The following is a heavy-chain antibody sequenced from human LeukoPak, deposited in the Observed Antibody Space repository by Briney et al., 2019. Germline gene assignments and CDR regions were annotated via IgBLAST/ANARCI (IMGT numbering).Heavy chain of an antibody. V-gene: IGHV1-69*13. CDR3: ARDRSGYCSGGSCYRDWFDP. J-gene: IGHJ5*02. D-gene: IGHD2-15*01. CDR2: IIPIFGTA. CDR1: GGTFSSYA. Sequence: SVKVSCKASGGTFSSYAISWVRQAPGQGLEWMGGIIPIFGTANYAQKFQGRVTITADESTSTAYMERSSLRSEDTAVYYCARDRSGYCSGGSCYRDWFDPWGQGTLVTVSS.